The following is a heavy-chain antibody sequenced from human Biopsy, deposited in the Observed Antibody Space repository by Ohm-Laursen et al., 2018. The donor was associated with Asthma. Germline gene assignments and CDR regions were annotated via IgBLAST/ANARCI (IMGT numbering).Heavy chain of an antibody. CDR2: VYYSGST. CDR1: GGSINIGDYY. V-gene: IGHV4-31*03. CDR3: ARGVDRVTGLLDHFDS. D-gene: IGHD2-21*02. J-gene: IGHJ4*02. Sequence: SQTLSLTCIVSGGSINIGDYYWSWIRQHPVKGLESIGHVYYSGSTNYNPSLKSRVTISIDASKNQFSLKLTSVTAADTAVYYCARGVDRVTGLLDHFDSWGQGTLVTVSS.